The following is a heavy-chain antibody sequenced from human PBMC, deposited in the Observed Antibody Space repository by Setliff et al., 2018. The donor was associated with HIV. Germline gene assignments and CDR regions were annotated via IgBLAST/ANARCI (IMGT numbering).Heavy chain of an antibody. CDR3: ARDPTYYYDTSGPYDAFDI. CDR1: GYSFSTSA. D-gene: IGHD3-22*01. Sequence: GGSLRLSCAASGYSFSTSAMHWVRQAPGKGLEWVAVTSYDGNIKYYADSVKGRFTISRDNSKNTLYVQMNSLRAEDTAVYYCARDPTYYYDTSGPYDAFDIWGQGTMVTVS. J-gene: IGHJ3*02. CDR2: TSYDGNIK. V-gene: IGHV3-30*04.